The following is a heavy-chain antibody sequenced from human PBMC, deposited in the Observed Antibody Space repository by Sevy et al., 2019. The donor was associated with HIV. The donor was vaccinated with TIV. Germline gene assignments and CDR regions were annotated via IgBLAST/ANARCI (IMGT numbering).Heavy chain of an antibody. J-gene: IGHJ4*02. Sequence: SETLSLTCTVSGGAITSGDYYWNWIRQPPGKGLEWIGYIYHSASIFYNPSLQSRAIISQDTSKNQFSLKLSSMTAADTAVYFCARERGYTYLFMDIWGQGTPVTVSS. CDR3: ARERGYTYLFMDI. CDR1: GGAITSGDYY. V-gene: IGHV4-30-4*01. D-gene: IGHD5-18*01. CDR2: IYHSASI.